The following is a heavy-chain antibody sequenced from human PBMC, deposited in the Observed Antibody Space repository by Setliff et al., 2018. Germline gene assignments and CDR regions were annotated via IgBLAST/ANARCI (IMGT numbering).Heavy chain of an antibody. V-gene: IGHV4-30-4*08. CDR2: IYSSGST. D-gene: IGHD3-22*01. Sequence: SETLSLTCTVSGGSISSGDYYWSWIRQPPGKGLEWIGYIYSSGSTYYNPSLKSRVSISVDTSKDQFSLKLSSVTAADTAAYYCARESRYYYDNLGTLDYWGQGTLVTVSS. CDR1: GGSISSGDYY. CDR3: ARESRYYYDNLGTLDY. J-gene: IGHJ4*02.